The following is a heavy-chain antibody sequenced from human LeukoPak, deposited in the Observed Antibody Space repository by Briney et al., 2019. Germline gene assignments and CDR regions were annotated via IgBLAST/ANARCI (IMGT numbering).Heavy chain of an antibody. V-gene: IGHV3-23*01. CDR1: GLTFSSYA. CDR2: ISCRGGST. CDR3: AKQMGYGGRQEGYYLDY. J-gene: IGHJ4*02. Sequence: GGSLRLSCAASGLTFSSYAMIWVRQAPGTGLEGVSAISCRGGSTYYADSVKGRFTISRDNSKNTLYLQITSLRAEDRAVYYCAKQMGYGGRQEGYYLDYWGQGTLVTVSS. D-gene: IGHD1-26*01.